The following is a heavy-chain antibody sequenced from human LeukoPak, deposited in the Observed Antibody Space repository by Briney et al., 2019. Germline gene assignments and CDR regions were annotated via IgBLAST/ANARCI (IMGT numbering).Heavy chain of an antibody. CDR1: GVSISSYY. J-gene: IGHJ4*02. CDR3: ARLPLTVILFDY. Sequence: SETLSLTCTVAGVSISSYYCGWIRQPPGKGLDWIGSIYHSGRTLYHRSLKSRLTISVDTSKNQSSLKLTSVTAADTAVYYCARLPLTVILFDYWGKGTLVTVS. D-gene: IGHD3-16*02. CDR2: IYHSGRT. V-gene: IGHV4-38-2*02.